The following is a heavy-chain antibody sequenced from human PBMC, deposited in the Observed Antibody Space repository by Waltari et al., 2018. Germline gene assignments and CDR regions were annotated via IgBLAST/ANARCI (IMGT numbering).Heavy chain of an antibody. CDR2: IIPIFGTA. J-gene: IGHJ5*02. D-gene: IGHD3-10*01. Sequence: QVQLVQSGAEVKKPGSSVKVSCKASGGTFSSYAISWVRQAPGQGLEWMGRIIPIFGTANYAQKFQGRVTITADKSTSTAYMELSSLRSEDTAVYYCARDYYVITMVQGVIINWFDPWGQGTLVTVSS. V-gene: IGHV1-69*08. CDR3: ARDYYVITMVQGVIINWFDP. CDR1: GGTFSSYA.